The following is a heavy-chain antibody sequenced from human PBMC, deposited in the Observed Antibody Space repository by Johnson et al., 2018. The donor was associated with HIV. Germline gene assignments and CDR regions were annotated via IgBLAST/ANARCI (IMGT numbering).Heavy chain of an antibody. CDR3: ARGDSSGWDAFDI. J-gene: IGHJ3*02. D-gene: IGHD6-19*01. CDR2: IKQAGSEE. Sequence: VQLVESGGALVQPGGSLRLPCAASGFIFSSYWMSWVRQAPGKGLGWVATIKQAGSEEYYVDSVKGRFTISRDRAKKSLYLQMNSLRAEDTAVYYCARGDSSGWDAFDIWGQGTMVTVSS. V-gene: IGHV3-7*01. CDR1: GFIFSSYW.